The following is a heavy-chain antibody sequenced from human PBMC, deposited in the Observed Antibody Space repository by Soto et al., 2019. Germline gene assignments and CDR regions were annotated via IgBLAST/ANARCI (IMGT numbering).Heavy chain of an antibody. CDR3: AAEIYSGGDCCHFDS. V-gene: IGHV1-58*01. D-gene: IGHD2-21*02. CDR2: IGVAGGNT. Sequence: QVQVEQSGPEVKKPGTSVKVSCKASGFTFTNSAVQWVRQARGQRLEWIGWIGVAGGNTNYAQILQGTISXTXXXSXXTSYMELSSLRSEDTAIYYCAAEIYSGGDCCHFDSWGQGTLVTVSS. CDR1: GFTFTNSA. J-gene: IGHJ4*02.